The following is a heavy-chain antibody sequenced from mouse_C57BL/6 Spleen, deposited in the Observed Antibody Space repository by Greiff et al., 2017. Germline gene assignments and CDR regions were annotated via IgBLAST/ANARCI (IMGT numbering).Heavy chain of an antibody. CDR3: AIPYSNYYWYFDV. CDR1: GYAFTNYL. Sequence: LQESGAELVRPGTSVKVSCKASGYAFTNYLIEWVNQRPGQGLEWIGVINPGSGGTNYNEKFKGKATLTADKSSSTAYMQLSSLTSEDSAVYYCAIPYSNYYWYFDVWGTGTTVTVSS. V-gene: IGHV1-54*01. J-gene: IGHJ1*03. CDR2: INPGSGGT. D-gene: IGHD2-5*01.